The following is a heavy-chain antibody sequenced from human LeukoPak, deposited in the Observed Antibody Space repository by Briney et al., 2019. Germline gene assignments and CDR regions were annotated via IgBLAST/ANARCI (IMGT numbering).Heavy chain of an antibody. CDR2: MCYTGST. J-gene: IGHJ4*02. Sequence: SETLSLTCTVSDGSISDYYWSWIRQPPGKGLEWIAYMCYTGSTDYNPSLRSRVTISIDTSKNQFSLKLRSVTAADTAVYYCATQSPGVATDNWGQGTLVTVSS. V-gene: IGHV4-59*01. CDR3: ATQSPGVATDN. D-gene: IGHD3-3*01. CDR1: DGSISDYY.